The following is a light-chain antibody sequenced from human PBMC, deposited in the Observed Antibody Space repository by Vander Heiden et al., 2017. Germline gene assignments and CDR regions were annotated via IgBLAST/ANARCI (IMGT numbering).Light chain of an antibody. V-gene: IGKV2-28*01. CDR2: LGS. CDR3: MQALQTPGT. Sequence: DIVMTQSLLSLPVTPGEPASISCRSSQSLLHSNGYNYLDWYLQKPGQSPQLLIYLGSNRASGVPDRFSGSGSGTDFTLKISRVGAEDVGVYYCMQALQTPGTFGGGTKVEIK. J-gene: IGKJ4*01. CDR1: QSLLHSNGYNY.